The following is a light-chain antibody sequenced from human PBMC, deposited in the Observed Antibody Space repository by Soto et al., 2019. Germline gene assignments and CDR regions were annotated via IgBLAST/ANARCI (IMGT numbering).Light chain of an antibody. CDR1: QSVRSY. CDR3: QQRSNWPPYT. Sequence: PGERATLSCRASQSVRSYLAWYQQKPGQAPRLLIYDASNRATGIPARFSGSGSGTDFTLTISSLEPEDFAVYYCQQRSNWPPYTFGQGTKLEIK. CDR2: DAS. V-gene: IGKV3-11*01. J-gene: IGKJ2*01.